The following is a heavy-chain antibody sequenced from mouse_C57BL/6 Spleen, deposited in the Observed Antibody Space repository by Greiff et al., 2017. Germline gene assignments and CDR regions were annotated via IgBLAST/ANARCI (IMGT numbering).Heavy chain of an antibody. J-gene: IGHJ3*01. CDR2: IYPGDGDT. CDR3: ARWYDYDFAY. CDR1: GYAFSSSW. V-gene: IGHV1-82*01. Sequence: VKLQQSGPELVKPGASVKISCKASGYAFSSSWMNWVKQRPGKGLEWIGRIYPGDGDTNYNGKFKGKATLTADKSSSTAYMQLSSLTSEDSAVYFCARWYDYDFAYWGQGTLVTVSA. D-gene: IGHD2-4*01.